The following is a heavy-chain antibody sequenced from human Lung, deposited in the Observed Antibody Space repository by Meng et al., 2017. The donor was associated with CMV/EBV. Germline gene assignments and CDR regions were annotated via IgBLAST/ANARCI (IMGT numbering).Heavy chain of an antibody. Sequence: GGSXRLSCAASGFRFDDYGMHWVRQTPGKGLEWVAFIRHDGTNKFYGDSVKGRFTISRDNSKNTVYLQMNSLRPEETAVYYCAKDLLLFGGPNAYFDQWGRGTXVTVSS. CDR1: GFRFDDYG. CDR2: IRHDGTNK. V-gene: IGHV3-30*02. CDR3: AKDLLLFGGPNAYFDQ. D-gene: IGHD3-16*01. J-gene: IGHJ4*02.